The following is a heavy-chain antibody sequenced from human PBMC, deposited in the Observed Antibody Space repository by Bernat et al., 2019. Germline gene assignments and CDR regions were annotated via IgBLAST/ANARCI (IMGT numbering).Heavy chain of an antibody. Sequence: EVQLLESGGGLVQPGGSLRLSCAASGFTFSSYAMSWVRQAPGKGLEWVSAISGSGGSTYYADSVKGRFIISRDNSKNTLYLQMNSLRAEDTAVYYCAKDRGDIVVVPAAIGLFDYWGQGTLVTVSS. CDR3: AKDRGDIVVVPAAIGLFDY. V-gene: IGHV3-23*01. J-gene: IGHJ4*02. CDR2: ISGSGGST. D-gene: IGHD2-2*01. CDR1: GFTFSSYA.